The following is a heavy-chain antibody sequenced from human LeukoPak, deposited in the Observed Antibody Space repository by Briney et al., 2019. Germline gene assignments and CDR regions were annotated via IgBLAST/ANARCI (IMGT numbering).Heavy chain of an antibody. J-gene: IGHJ3*02. CDR1: GFTFTTFW. D-gene: IGHD3-10*01. CDR3: ARDIGNDAFDI. CDR2: INSDGSST. V-gene: IGHV3-74*01. Sequence: GGSLRLSCATSGFTFTTFWMHWVRHAPGKGLVWVSRINSDGSSTSYADSVKGRFTISRDNAKNTLYLQMNSLRAEDTAVYYCARDIGNDAFDIWGQGTMVTVSS.